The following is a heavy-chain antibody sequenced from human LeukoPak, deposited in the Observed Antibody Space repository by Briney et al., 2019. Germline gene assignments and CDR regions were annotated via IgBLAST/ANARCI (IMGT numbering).Heavy chain of an antibody. CDR2: IYTSGST. CDR3: ARDYADSSGFDALDAFDI. J-gene: IGHJ3*02. Sequence: SETLSLTCTVSGGSISSYYWSWIRQPAGKGLEWIGRIYTSGSTNYNPSLKSRVTMSVDTSKNQFSLKLSSVTAADTAVYYCARDYADSSGFDALDAFDIWGQGTMVTVSS. CDR1: GGSISSYY. D-gene: IGHD3-22*01. V-gene: IGHV4-4*07.